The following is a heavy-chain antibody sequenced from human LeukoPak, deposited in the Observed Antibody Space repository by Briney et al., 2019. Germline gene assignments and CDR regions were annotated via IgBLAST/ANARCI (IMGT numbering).Heavy chain of an antibody. CDR2: INHSGST. CDR1: GGSFSVYY. V-gene: IGHV4-34*01. J-gene: IGHJ6*02. D-gene: IGHD4-23*01. CDR3: ARLPGSGKNYYYYGMDV. Sequence: SETLSLTCAVYGGSFSVYYWSWIRQPPGKGLEWIGEINHSGSTNYNPSLKSRVTISVDTSKNQFSLKLSSVTAADTAVYYCARLPGSGKNYYYYGMDVWGQGTTVTVSS.